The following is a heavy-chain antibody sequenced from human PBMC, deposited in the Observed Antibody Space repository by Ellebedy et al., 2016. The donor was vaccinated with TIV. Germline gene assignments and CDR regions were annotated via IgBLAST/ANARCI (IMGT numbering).Heavy chain of an antibody. D-gene: IGHD5-12*01. J-gene: IGHJ6*03. Sequence: GESLKISXAASGFTFSSYGMHWVRQAPGKGLEWVAVISYDGSNKYYADSVKGRFTISRDNSKNTLYLQMNSLRAEDTAVYYCAKVGVSDYVVYYYYMDVWGKGTTVTVSS. V-gene: IGHV3-30*18. CDR1: GFTFSSYG. CDR3: AKVGVSDYVVYYYYMDV. CDR2: ISYDGSNK.